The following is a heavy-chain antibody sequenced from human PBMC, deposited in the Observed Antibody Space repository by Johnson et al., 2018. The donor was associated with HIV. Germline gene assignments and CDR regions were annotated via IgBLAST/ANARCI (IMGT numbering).Heavy chain of an antibody. D-gene: IGHD2-15*01. Sequence: QMMLVESGGGVVQPGGSLRLSCAASGFTFSSYGMHWVRQAPGKGLEWVAVISYDGSSKYYVDSVKGRFTISRDNSKNTLYLQMNSLRAEDTAVYYCAREGRGAPHDAFDIWGQGTMVTVSS. J-gene: IGHJ3*02. CDR1: GFTFSSYG. V-gene: IGHV3-30*03. CDR3: AREGRGAPHDAFDI. CDR2: ISYDGSSK.